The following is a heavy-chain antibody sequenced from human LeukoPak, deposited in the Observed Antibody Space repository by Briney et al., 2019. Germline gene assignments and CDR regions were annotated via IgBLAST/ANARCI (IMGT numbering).Heavy chain of an antibody. D-gene: IGHD5-12*01. V-gene: IGHV1-2*02. Sequence: GASVKVSCKASAYTFTDYYMHWVRQAPGQGLEWMGWINPNSGGTNYAQKFQGRVTMTRDTSISTAYMELSRVRSDDTAVYYCAKVAATDHWYFDLWGRGTLVTVSS. CDR2: INPNSGGT. CDR1: AYTFTDYY. CDR3: AKVAATDHWYFDL. J-gene: IGHJ2*01.